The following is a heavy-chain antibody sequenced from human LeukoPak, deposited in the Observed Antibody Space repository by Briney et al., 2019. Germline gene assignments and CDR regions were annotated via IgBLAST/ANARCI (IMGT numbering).Heavy chain of an antibody. J-gene: IGHJ4*02. CDR2: ISSSSSYI. D-gene: IGHD6-19*01. CDR1: GVTFSGYS. Sequence: GGSLRLSCAASGVTFSGYSMNWVRQAPGKGLEWVSSISSSSSYIYYADSVKGRFTISRDNAKNSLYLQMNSLRAEDTAVYYCARARGIAVAGTYALGFDYWGQGTLVTVSS. V-gene: IGHV3-21*01. CDR3: ARARGIAVAGTYALGFDY.